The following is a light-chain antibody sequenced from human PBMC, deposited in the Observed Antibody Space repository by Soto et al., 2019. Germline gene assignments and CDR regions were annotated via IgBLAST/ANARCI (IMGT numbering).Light chain of an antibody. CDR2: DVS. V-gene: IGKV3-11*01. CDR1: QSVSHY. Sequence: EIILTQSPATLSLSPGDRATLSCRASQSVSHYLAWYQQKPGQAPRLLIYDVSNRATGIPARFSGSGSGTAFTLTISSLEPEDFAVYYCHQYAGSPRTFGQGTKVEI. CDR3: HQYAGSPRT. J-gene: IGKJ1*01.